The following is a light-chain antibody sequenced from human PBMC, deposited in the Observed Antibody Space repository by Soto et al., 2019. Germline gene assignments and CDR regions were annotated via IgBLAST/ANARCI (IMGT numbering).Light chain of an antibody. J-gene: IGLJ1*01. CDR2: EDN. CDR3: CSFAGSITPYV. V-gene: IGLV2-23*01. CDR1: SSDVGSYTL. Sequence: QCLLPQPASGSGSPGRSITISCTGTSSDVGSYTLVSWYQVHPGKAPKLLTYEDNERPSGVSNRFSGSKSGNTASLTISGLQAEDEADYYCCSFAGSITPYVFGTGTKVTVL.